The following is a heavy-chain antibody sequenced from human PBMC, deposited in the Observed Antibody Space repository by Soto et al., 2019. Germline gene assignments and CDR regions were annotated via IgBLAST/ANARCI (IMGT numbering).Heavy chain of an antibody. D-gene: IGHD2-15*01. CDR2: IYYSGST. CDR3: ARHHCSGGSCYPEDAFDI. J-gene: IGHJ3*02. V-gene: IGHV4-39*01. Sequence: SETLSLTCTVSGGSISSSSYYWGWIRQPPGKGLEWIGSIYYSGSTYYNPSLKSRVTLSVDTSKNQFSLKLSSVTAADTAVYYCARHHCSGGSCYPEDAFDIWGQGTMVTVSS. CDR1: GGSISSSSYY.